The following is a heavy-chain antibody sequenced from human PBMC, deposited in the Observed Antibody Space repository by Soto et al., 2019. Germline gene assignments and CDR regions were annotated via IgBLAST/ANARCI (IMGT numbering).Heavy chain of an antibody. J-gene: IGHJ4*02. V-gene: IGHV4-59*01. CDR2: IYYSGST. CDR3: ARAPPESTYYFDY. Sequence: SETLSLTCTVSGGSISSYYWSWIRQPPGKGLEWIGYIYYSGSTNYNPSLKSRVTISVDTSKNQFSLKLGSVTAADTAVYYCARAPPESTYYFDYWGQGTLVTVSS. CDR1: GGSISSYY.